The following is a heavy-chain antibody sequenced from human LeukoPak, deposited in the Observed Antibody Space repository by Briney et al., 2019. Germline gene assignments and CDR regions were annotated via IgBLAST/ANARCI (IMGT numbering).Heavy chain of an antibody. CDR1: GYTFTSYD. CDR3: ARASGPSDYDYVWGSYRYIGPPDY. J-gene: IGHJ4*02. V-gene: IGHV1-8*01. D-gene: IGHD3-16*02. CDR2: MNPNSGNT. Sequence: ASVKVSCKASGYTFTSYDINWVRQATGQGLEWMGWMNPNSGNTGYAQKFQGRVTMTRNTSISTAYMELSSLRSEDTAVYYCARASGPSDYDYVWGSYRYIGPPDYWGQGTLVTVSS.